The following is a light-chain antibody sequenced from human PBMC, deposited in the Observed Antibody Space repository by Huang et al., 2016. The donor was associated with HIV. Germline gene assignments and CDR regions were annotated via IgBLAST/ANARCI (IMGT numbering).Light chain of an antibody. CDR1: QSISNW. V-gene: IGKV1-5*03. Sequence: DIQMTQSPSTLSASVGDRVTITCRASQSISNWLAWYQQKPGKAPKLLIYKASTLDSGVPSRFSGSGSGTEFTLTISSLQPDDFATYYCQQYLSFPYTCGQGTKLEIK. J-gene: IGKJ2*01. CDR2: KAS. CDR3: QQYLSFPYT.